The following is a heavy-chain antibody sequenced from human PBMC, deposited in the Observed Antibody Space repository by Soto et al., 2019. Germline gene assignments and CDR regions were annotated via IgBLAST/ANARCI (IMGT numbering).Heavy chain of an antibody. J-gene: IGHJ4*02. CDR1: GYTFTDYD. CDR3: ASWAGYSK. D-gene: IGHD3-9*01. V-gene: IGHV1-8*01. CDR2: VNPPSGNT. Sequence: QVQLVQSGAEVKKPGASVKVSCKVSGYTFTDYDINWVRQASGQGLEWMGWVNPPSGNTGYAQKFQGRVTMTWNTSISTAYVELSSLRSEDTAVYYCASWAGYSKWGQGTLVTVST.